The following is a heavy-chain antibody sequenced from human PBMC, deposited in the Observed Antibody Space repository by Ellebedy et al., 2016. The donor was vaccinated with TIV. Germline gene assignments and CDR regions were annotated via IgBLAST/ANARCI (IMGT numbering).Heavy chain of an antibody. CDR3: ARRKESSSGWPFDL. CDR1: GDSISSRNYY. D-gene: IGHD6-19*01. J-gene: IGHJ5*02. CDR2: ISYSGST. Sequence: GSLRLSCSVSGDSISSRNYYWGWVRQPPGKGLEWIGGISYSGSTYYSPSLKSRLTISEDASKNRISLTLNSVTAADTAVYYCARRKESSSGWPFDLWGQGTLVTVSS. V-gene: IGHV4-39*02.